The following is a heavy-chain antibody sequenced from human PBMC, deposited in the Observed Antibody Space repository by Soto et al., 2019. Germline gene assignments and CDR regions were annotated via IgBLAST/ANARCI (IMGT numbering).Heavy chain of an antibody. CDR2: INQDGSER. Sequence: GGSLRLSCVASGFTSSNYWMTWVRQAPGKGLEWVANINQDGSERTHVDSVKGRFTVSRDNAKNSLYLEMNRLRAEDTAVYYCARGDIVVVVAAGGMDVWGQGTTVTVSS. CDR1: GFTSSNYW. V-gene: IGHV3-7*01. D-gene: IGHD2-15*01. CDR3: ARGDIVVVVAAGGMDV. J-gene: IGHJ6*02.